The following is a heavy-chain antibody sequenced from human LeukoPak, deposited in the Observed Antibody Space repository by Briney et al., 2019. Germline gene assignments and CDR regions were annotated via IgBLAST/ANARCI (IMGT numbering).Heavy chain of an antibody. J-gene: IGHJ4*02. CDR1: GYRFTGYY. CDR3: ARDPGHDTSNYGGLDF. CDR2: INPKSGDP. V-gene: IGHV1-2*02. D-gene: IGHD4-11*01. Sequence: SVKVSCKTSGYRFTGYYMHWVRQAPGQGLEWMGWINPKSGDPIYVQKFQGRVTLTRDTSIDTVYLELSSLKSDDTAVYYCARDPGHDTSNYGGLDFWGQGTLVTVSS.